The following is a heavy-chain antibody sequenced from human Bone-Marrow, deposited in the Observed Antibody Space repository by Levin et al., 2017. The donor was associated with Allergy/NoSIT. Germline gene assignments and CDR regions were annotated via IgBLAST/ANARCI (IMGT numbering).Heavy chain of an antibody. V-gene: IGHV3-53*01. CDR3: ARILYSSGWMYYLDS. Sequence: GESLKISCVGSGFTVSSHYMSWVRQAPGKGLEWVSIIFSGGNTYFADSVQGRFALSRDNSKNTLYLQMDSLSAEDTAVYYCARILYSSGWMYYLDSWGQGSLVTVSS. CDR1: GFTVSSHY. D-gene: IGHD6-19*01. CDR2: IFSGGNT. J-gene: IGHJ4*02.